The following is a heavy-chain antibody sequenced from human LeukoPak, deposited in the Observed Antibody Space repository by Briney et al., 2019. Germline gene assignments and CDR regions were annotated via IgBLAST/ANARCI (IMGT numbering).Heavy chain of an antibody. Sequence: GGSLRLSCAASGFSFSRYTMSWVRQAPGKGLEWISYISSSSTTIKYADSVKGRFIISRDNAKNSVYLQMNSLRAEDTAVYYCALIAVDWQQPFVYWGQGTLVTVSS. D-gene: IGHD6-13*01. CDR1: GFSFSRYT. V-gene: IGHV3-48*01. CDR2: ISSSSTTI. CDR3: ALIAVDWQQPFVY. J-gene: IGHJ4*02.